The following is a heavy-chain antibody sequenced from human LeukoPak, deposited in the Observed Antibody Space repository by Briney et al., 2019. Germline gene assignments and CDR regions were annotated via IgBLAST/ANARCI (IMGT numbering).Heavy chain of an antibody. D-gene: IGHD2-2*01. Sequence: SETLSLTCTVSGGSISSYYWSWIRQPAGKGLGWIGRIYTSGSTNYNPSLKSRVTMSVDTSKNQFSLKLSSVTAADTAVYYCARDRVVVPAAYYYYYYGMDVWGQGTTVTVSS. CDR3: ARDRVVVPAAYYYYYYGMDV. CDR1: GGSISSYY. V-gene: IGHV4-4*07. J-gene: IGHJ6*02. CDR2: IYTSGST.